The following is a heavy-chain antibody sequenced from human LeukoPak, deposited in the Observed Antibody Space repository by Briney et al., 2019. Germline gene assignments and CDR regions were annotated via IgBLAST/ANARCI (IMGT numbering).Heavy chain of an antibody. V-gene: IGHV3-23*01. D-gene: IGHD6-13*01. J-gene: IGHJ6*03. CDR3: ARNQDSSWYYYYMGV. Sequence: GGSLRLSCAASGFTFNNYAMSWVRPALGKGLEWVSTITGSGGSTYSADSVKGRLTISRDNSKNTLYLQMNGLRADDTALYYCARNQDSSWYYYYMGVWGKGATVTVSS. CDR2: ITGSGGST. CDR1: GFTFNNYA.